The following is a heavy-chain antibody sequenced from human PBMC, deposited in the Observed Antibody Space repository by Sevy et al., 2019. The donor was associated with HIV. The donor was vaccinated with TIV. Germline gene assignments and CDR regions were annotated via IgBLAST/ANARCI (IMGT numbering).Heavy chain of an antibody. V-gene: IGHV4-61*02. CDR1: GGSISSGSYY. Sequence: SETLSLTCTVSGGSISSGSYYWSWIRQPAGKGLEWIGRIYTSGSTNYNPSLKSRVTISVETSKNQFSLKLSSVTAADTAVYYCARAVMDDILTGYYGAMDVWGKGTTVTVSS. CDR2: IYTSGST. J-gene: IGHJ6*03. CDR3: ARAVMDDILTGYYGAMDV. D-gene: IGHD3-9*01.